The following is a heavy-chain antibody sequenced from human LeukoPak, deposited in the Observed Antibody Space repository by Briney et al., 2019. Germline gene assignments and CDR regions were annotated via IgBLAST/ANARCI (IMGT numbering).Heavy chain of an antibody. CDR2: ISWNSGSI. J-gene: IGHJ4*02. CDR3: AKGLKDVTTVTTPGDY. Sequence: PGESLRLSCVASGFSFSTYAMHWVRQAPGKGLEWVSGISWNSGSIGYADSVKGRFTISRDNAKNSLYLQMNSLRAEDTALYYCAKGLKDVTTVTTPGDYWGQGTLVTVSS. V-gene: IGHV3-9*01. CDR1: GFSFSTYA. D-gene: IGHD4-17*01.